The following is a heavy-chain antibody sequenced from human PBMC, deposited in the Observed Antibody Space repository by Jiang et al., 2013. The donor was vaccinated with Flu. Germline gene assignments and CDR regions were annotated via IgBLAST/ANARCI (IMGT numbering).Heavy chain of an antibody. D-gene: IGHD1-26*01. J-gene: IGHJ5*02. CDR3: ARGFPGGSYEP. Sequence: GWMNPNSGNTGYAQKFQGRVTMTRNTSISTAYMELSSLRSEDTAVYYCARGFPGGSYEPWGQGTLVTVSS. CDR2: MNPNSGNT. V-gene: IGHV1-8*01.